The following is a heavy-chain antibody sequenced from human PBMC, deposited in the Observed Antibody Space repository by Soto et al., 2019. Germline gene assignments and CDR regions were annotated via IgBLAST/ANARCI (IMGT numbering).Heavy chain of an antibody. J-gene: IGHJ4*02. Sequence: SETLSLTCTVSGGSISSGGYYWSWIRQHPGKGLEWIGYIYYSGSTYYNPSLKSRVTISADKSKNQLSLRLNSVTAADTAVYYCARMRSYAPRATFDYWGQGTLVTVSS. CDR1: GGSISSGGYY. CDR2: IYYSGST. D-gene: IGHD2-2*01. CDR3: ARMRSYAPRATFDY. V-gene: IGHV4-31*03.